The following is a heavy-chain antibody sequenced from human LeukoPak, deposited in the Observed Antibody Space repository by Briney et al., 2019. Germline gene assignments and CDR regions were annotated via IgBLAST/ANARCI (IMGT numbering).Heavy chain of an antibody. Sequence: TSVKVSCKASGFTFTSSAMQWVGQARGQGGEWIGWIVVGSGNTNYAQKLQERVTITRDMSTSTAYMELSSLRSEDTAVYYCAADPSVWSGLGVWGKGTTVTVSS. CDR3: AADPSVWSGLGV. J-gene: IGHJ6*04. CDR1: GFTFTSSA. V-gene: IGHV1-58*02. D-gene: IGHD3-3*01. CDR2: IVVGSGNT.